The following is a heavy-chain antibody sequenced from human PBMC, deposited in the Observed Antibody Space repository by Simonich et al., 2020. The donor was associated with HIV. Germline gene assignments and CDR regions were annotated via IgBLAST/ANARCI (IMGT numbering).Heavy chain of an antibody. J-gene: IGHJ4*02. V-gene: IGHV4-39*07. CDR2: IYYIGST. Sequence: QLQLQESGPGLVKPSEPLSLTCSVSGGSISSSSYYWGWLRQPPGKGLEWIGSIYYIGSTYYNSSLKSRVTISVDTSKNQFSLKLSSVTAADTAMYYCARRGGYAFDYWGQGTLVTVSS. CDR1: GGSISSSSYY. CDR3: ARRGGYAFDY. D-gene: IGHD5-12*01.